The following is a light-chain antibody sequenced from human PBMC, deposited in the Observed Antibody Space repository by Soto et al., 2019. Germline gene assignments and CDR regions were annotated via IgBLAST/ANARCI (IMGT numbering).Light chain of an antibody. CDR2: KAS. J-gene: IGKJ5*01. CDR1: QTISSW. V-gene: IGKV1-5*03. Sequence: DIQMTQSPSTLSASVRDRVTITCRASQTISSWLAWFQQRPGRAPKLLIYKASSLESGVPSRFSGSGSGTDFTLTISRLEPEDFAVYYCQQYGSSVTFGQGTRLEI. CDR3: QQYGSSVT.